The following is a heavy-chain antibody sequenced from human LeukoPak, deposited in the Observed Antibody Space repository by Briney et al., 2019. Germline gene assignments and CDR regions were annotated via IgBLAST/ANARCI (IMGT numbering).Heavy chain of an antibody. CDR1: GFTFSTYS. J-gene: IGHJ4*02. D-gene: IGHD3-3*01. V-gene: IGHV3-21*01. CDR3: ARVRGAISYSDY. Sequence: GGSLRLSCAASGFTFSTYSMNWVRQAPGKGLEWVSSISSSGDFIYYADSVKGRFTISRDNAENSLYLQMNSLRAEDTAVYYCARVRGAISYSDYWSQGTLVTVSS. CDR2: ISSSGDFI.